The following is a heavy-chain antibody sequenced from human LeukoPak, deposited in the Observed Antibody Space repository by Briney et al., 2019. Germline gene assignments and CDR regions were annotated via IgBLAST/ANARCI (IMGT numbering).Heavy chain of an antibody. D-gene: IGHD1-26*01. V-gene: IGHV3-74*01. J-gene: IGHJ4*02. CDR3: ARLGSYADFDY. Sequence: GGSLRLSCAASGFTFSVYWMHWVRQVPGKGLVWVSRINSDGSSTSYADSVKGRFTISRDNAKNTLYLQMNSLRAEDTAVYYCARLGSYADFDYWGQGTLVTVSS. CDR1: GFTFSVYW. CDR2: INSDGSST.